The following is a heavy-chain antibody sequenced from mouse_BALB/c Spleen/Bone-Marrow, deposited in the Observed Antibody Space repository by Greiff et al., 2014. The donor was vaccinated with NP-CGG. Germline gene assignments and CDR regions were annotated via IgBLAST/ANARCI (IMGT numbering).Heavy chain of an antibody. Sequence: QVQLQQSGAELVRPGASVKLSCKASGYSITSYWLKWVKQRPEQGLEWIGRIDPYDSDTHYNQKFKYKAILTVDKSSSTAYMQLSSLTSEYSAVYVCARGGGSYAIDYWGQGTSVTVSS. CDR2: IDPYDSDT. J-gene: IGHJ4*01. V-gene: IGHV1-74*01. CDR1: GYSITSYW. CDR3: ARGGGSYAIDY. D-gene: IGHD1-2*01.